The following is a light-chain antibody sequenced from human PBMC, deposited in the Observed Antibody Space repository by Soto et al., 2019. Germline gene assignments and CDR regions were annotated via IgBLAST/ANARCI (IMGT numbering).Light chain of an antibody. CDR1: SSNIGNNY. CDR3: GTWDSSLSAVV. Sequence: QSVLTQPPSVSAAPGQKVTISCSGSSSNIGNNYVSWYQQLPGTAPKLLIYDSNKRPSGIPDRFSGSKSGTSATLGITGLPTGDEADYYCGTWDSSLSAVVFGGGTKLTVL. CDR2: DSN. J-gene: IGLJ2*01. V-gene: IGLV1-51*01.